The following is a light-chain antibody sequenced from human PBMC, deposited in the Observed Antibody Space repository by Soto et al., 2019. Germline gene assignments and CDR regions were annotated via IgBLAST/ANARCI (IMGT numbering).Light chain of an antibody. J-gene: IGLJ1*01. CDR2: DVS. V-gene: IGLV2-8*01. CDR3: SSYAGAHIV. Sequence: QSVVPQPTYAAGASGQSGPISSTGTTSDVGGYNYVSWYQQRPGKAPKLMIYDVSQRPSGVPDRFSGSKSGNTASLTVSGLQAEDEADYYCSSYAGAHIVFGTGT. CDR1: TSDVGGYNY.